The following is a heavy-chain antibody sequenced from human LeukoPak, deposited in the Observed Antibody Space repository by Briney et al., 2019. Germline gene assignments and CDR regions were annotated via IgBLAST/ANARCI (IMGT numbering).Heavy chain of an antibody. D-gene: IGHD2-2*02. Sequence: GGSLRLSCAASGFTFSSYEMNWVRQAPGKGLEWVLYISSSGSTIYYADSVKGRFTISRDNAKNSLYLQMNSLRAEDTAVYYCARGGYCSSTSCYNNWFDPWGQGTLVTVSS. CDR2: ISSSGSTI. CDR1: GFTFSSYE. J-gene: IGHJ5*02. CDR3: ARGGYCSSTSCYNNWFDP. V-gene: IGHV3-48*03.